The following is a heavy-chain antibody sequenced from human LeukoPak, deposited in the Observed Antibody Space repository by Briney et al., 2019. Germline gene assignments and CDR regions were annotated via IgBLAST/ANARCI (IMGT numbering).Heavy chain of an antibody. CDR1: GFTFSSYW. CDR3: ARGALLKYQLAIDY. Sequence: GGSLRLSCAASGFTFSSYWMTWVRQAPGKGLEWVANINQDGSETYYVDSVKGRFTISRDNAESSLYLQMNSLGAEDTAMYYCARGALLKYQLAIDYWGLGTLVTVSS. J-gene: IGHJ4*02. V-gene: IGHV3-7*05. CDR2: INQDGSET. D-gene: IGHD2-2*01.